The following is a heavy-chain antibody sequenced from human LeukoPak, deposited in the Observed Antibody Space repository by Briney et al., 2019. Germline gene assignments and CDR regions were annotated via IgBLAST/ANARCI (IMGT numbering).Heavy chain of an antibody. CDR1: GSTFTIYW. Sequence: LPGPSLTPARAASGSTFTIYWISSVRHAPRRGLEWVSYISISGSTIYYAHSVKGRFTISRDNAKSSLYLQMNRLRAEDTAVYYCARSSPELWFGELLTWYFYFCMGVWGKGPTVSVS. D-gene: IGHD3-10*01. V-gene: IGHV3-48*04. CDR3: ARSSPELWFGELLTWYFYFCMGV. CDR2: ISISGSTI. J-gene: IGHJ6*04.